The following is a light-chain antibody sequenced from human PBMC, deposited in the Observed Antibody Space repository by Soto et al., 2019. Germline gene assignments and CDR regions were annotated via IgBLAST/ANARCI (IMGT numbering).Light chain of an antibody. CDR1: QSLSGGY. V-gene: IGKV3-20*01. CDR2: SAS. Sequence: EIVLTQSPGTLSLSPGERATLSCRASQSLSGGYLAWFQQKPGQTPRLLIYSASTRATGIPDRFSGSGSGTDFTLTISRLEPEDFVVYYCQQNGSLPITCGEGTRLEIK. CDR3: QQNGSLPIT. J-gene: IGKJ5*01.